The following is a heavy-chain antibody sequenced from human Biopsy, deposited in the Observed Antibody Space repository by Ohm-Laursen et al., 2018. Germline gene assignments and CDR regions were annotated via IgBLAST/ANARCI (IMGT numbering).Heavy chain of an antibody. CDR1: GGPFNNHA. D-gene: IGHD5-24*01. Sequence: SSVKVSCKASGGPFNNHAFSWVRQAPGQGLEWLGRIVPILGTVNYAQRFQGRVALTADESTGTAYMELNRLISDDTAVYYCATDADGYYTEFDFWGQGTLITVSS. V-gene: IGHV1-69*11. CDR2: IVPILGTV. CDR3: ATDADGYYTEFDF. J-gene: IGHJ4*02.